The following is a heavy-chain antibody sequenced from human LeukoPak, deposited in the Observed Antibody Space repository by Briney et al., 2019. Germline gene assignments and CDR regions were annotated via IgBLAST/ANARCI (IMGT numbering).Heavy chain of an antibody. CDR2: ISSSSSTI. V-gene: IGHV3-48*04. CDR3: ARGPPTSYYYYYMDV. Sequence: GGSLRLSCAASGFTFSTYSMNWVRQAPGMGPEWVSYISSSSSTIYYADSVKGRFTISRDNAKNSLYLQMNSLRAEDTAVYYCARGPPTSYYYYYMDVWGKGTTVTISS. J-gene: IGHJ6*03. CDR1: GFTFSTYS.